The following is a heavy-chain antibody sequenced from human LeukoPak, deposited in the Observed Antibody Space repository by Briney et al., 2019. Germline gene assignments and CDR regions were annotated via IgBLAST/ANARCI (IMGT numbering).Heavy chain of an antibody. Sequence: ASVKVSCKASGYTFTGYYMHWVRQAPGQGLEWMGWISPNSGRTTYAQKFQGRVSMTSDTSIRTAYMELSRLTSDDTAVYYCATIAMTGIRLGDFYFDYWGQGTLVTV. V-gene: IGHV1-2*02. J-gene: IGHJ4*02. D-gene: IGHD6-19*01. CDR2: ISPNSGRT. CDR1: GYTFTGYY. CDR3: ATIAMTGIRLGDFYFDY.